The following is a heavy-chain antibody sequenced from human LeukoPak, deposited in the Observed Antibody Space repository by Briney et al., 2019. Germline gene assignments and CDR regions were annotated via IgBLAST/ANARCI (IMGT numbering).Heavy chain of an antibody. CDR3: ASPLGANYYGSGSYYTLDY. Sequence: SVKVSCKASGYTFTSYYMHWVRQAPGQGLEWMGGIIPIFGTADYAQKFQGRVTITADESTSTAYMELSSLRSEDTAVYYCASPLGANYYGSGSYYTLDYWGQGTLVTVSS. CDR1: GYTFTSYY. J-gene: IGHJ4*02. CDR2: IIPIFGTA. V-gene: IGHV1-69*13. D-gene: IGHD3-10*01.